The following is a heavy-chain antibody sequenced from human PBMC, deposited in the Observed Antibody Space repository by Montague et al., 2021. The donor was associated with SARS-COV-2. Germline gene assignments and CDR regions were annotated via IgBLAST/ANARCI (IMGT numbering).Heavy chain of an antibody. D-gene: IGHD1-26*01. Sequence: SETLSLTCAVSGGSISTGNCWTCFRLPPGKSLEGCGEIYHTGSTNYKPSHKSRVSMSVDKSCNQFSLMLTSVTAADTAIYYCARKGSGRSDLAYWGQGTLVTVSS. CDR3: ARKGSGRSDLAY. J-gene: IGHJ4*02. CDR1: GGSISTGNC. CDR2: IYHTGST. V-gene: IGHV4-4*02.